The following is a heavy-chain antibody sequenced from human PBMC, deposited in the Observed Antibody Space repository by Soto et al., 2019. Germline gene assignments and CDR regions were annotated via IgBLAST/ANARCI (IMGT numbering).Heavy chain of an antibody. CDR3: ARGGLVSAGTLDY. J-gene: IGHJ4*02. CDR1: GGSISSYY. V-gene: IGHV4-59*13. Sequence: PSETLSLTCAVSGGSISSYYWSWVRQSPGKGLEWIEYIYYSGSTNYNPSLKSRVTMSVDTSKNQFSLKLSSVTAADTAVYYCARGGLVSAGTLDYWGQGTXLTVSS. CDR2: IYYSGST. D-gene: IGHD6-13*01.